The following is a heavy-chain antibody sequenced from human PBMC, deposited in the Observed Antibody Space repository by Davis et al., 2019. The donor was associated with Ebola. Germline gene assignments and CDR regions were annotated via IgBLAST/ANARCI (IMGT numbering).Heavy chain of an antibody. Sequence: GGSLRLSCAASGFTFSSYEMNWVRQAPGKGLEWVSYISSSGSTIYYADSVKGRFTISRDNSKNTLYLQMNSLKTEDTAVYYCTSGNPDYWGQGTLVTVSS. CDR1: GFTFSSYE. CDR2: ISSSGSTI. V-gene: IGHV3-48*03. CDR3: TSGNPDY. J-gene: IGHJ4*02. D-gene: IGHD1-14*01.